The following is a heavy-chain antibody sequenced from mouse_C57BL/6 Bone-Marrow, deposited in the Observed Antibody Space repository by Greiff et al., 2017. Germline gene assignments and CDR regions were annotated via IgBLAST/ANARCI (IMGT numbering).Heavy chain of an antibody. CDR2: LSCDGSN. CDR3: ARGDY. CDR1: GYSLTSGYY. V-gene: IGHV3-6*01. Sequence: VQLKESGPGLVKPSPSLSLTCSVTGYSLTSGYYWNWIRQFPGNKLEWMDYLSCDGSNNYNPSLKNRISITRETSKNQCFLKLNAVTTEDTATEYCARGDYWGQGTTVTVSA. J-gene: IGHJ2*01.